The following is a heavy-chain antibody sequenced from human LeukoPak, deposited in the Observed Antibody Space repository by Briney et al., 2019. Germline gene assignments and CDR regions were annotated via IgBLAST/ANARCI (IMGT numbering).Heavy chain of an antibody. J-gene: IGHJ4*02. CDR3: ARRYSGYVYYFDY. D-gene: IGHD5-12*01. CDR2: INHSGST. CDR1: GGSISSSSYY. V-gene: IGHV4-39*07. Sequence: SETLSLTCTVSGGSISSSSYYWGWIRQPPGKGLEWIGEINHSGSTNYNPSLKSRVTISVDTSKNQFSLKLSSVTAADTAVYYCARRYSGYVYYFDYWGQGTLVTVSS.